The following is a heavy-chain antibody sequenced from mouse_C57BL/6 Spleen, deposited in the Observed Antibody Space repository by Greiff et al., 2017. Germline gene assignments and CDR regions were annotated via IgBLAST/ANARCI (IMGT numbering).Heavy chain of an antibody. D-gene: IGHD1-1*01. J-gene: IGHJ2*01. CDR2: IDPSDSYT. Sequence: VQLQQPGAELVMPGASVKLSCKASGYTFTSYWMHWVKQRPGQGLEWIGEIDPSDSYTNYNQKFKGKSTLTVDKSSSTAYMQLSSLTSEDSAVYYCARGSSFLCDYWGQGTTLTVSS. V-gene: IGHV1-69*01. CDR1: GYTFTSYW. CDR3: ARGSSFLCDY.